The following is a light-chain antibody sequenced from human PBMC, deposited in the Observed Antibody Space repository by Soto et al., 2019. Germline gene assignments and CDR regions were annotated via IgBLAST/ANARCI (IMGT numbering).Light chain of an antibody. J-gene: IGKJ2*01. CDR1: QSVSSN. Sequence: EIVMTQSSATLSVSPGERATLSCRASQSVSSNLALYQQKPGQAPRLLIYGASTRATGIPARFSGSGSGTEFTLTISSLQSEDFAVYYCQQYNNWPHTFGQGTKLEIK. CDR3: QQYNNWPHT. CDR2: GAS. V-gene: IGKV3-15*01.